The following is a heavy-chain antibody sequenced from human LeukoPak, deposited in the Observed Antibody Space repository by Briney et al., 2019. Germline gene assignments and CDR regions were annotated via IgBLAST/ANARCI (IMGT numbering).Heavy chain of an antibody. CDR2: IYHSGST. J-gene: IGHJ3*02. CDR1: GGSISSSNW. V-gene: IGHV4-4*02. Sequence: KPSGTLSLTCAVSGGSISSSNWWSWVRQPPGKGLEWIGEIYHSGSTNYNPSLKSRVTISVDKSKSQFSLKLSSVTAADTAVYYCARYKTAAVAAPDAFDIWGQGTMVTVSS. D-gene: IGHD6-19*01. CDR3: ARYKTAAVAAPDAFDI.